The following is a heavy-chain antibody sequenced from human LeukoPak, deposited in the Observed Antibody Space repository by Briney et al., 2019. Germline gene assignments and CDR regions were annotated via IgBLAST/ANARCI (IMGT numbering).Heavy chain of an antibody. CDR3: ARRSGIAVAGAFDY. D-gene: IGHD6-19*01. CDR2: INWNGGST. CDR1: GMTFSSHW. J-gene: IGHJ4*02. V-gene: IGHV3-20*04. Sequence: PGGSLRLSCAASGMTFSSHWMSWVRQAPGKGLEWVSGINWNGGSTVYADSVKGRFTISRDNAKNSLYLQMNSLRAEDTALYYCARRSGIAVAGAFDYWGQGTLVTVSS.